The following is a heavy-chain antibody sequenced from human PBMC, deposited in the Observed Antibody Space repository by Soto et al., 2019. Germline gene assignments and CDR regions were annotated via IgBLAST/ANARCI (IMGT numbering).Heavy chain of an antibody. CDR3: AKVLSYYYDSSGFFDY. CDR1: GFTFSSYA. CDR2: ISGSGGST. V-gene: IGHV3-23*01. J-gene: IGHJ4*02. D-gene: IGHD3-22*01. Sequence: GGSLRLSCAAPGFTFSSYAMSWVRQAPGKGLEWVSAISGSGGSTYYADSVKGRFTISRDNSKNTLYLQMNSLRAEDTAVYYCAKVLSYYYDSSGFFDYWGQGTLVTVSS.